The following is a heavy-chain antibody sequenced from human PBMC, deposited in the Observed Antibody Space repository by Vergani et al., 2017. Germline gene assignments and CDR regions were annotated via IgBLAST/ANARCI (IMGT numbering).Heavy chain of an antibody. Sequence: EVQLVESGGGLVQPGGSLRLSCAASGFIFSSYWMHWVRQAPGKGLEWVAAIKEDGSEKQYVDSVKGRFTISRDNAKKSLYLQMNSLRGEDTAVYYCATKSCGTPGCQIGYFREWGQGTLVTVSS. CDR1: GFIFSSYW. V-gene: IGHV3-7*01. CDR2: IKEDGSEK. D-gene: IGHD1-1*01. J-gene: IGHJ1*01. CDR3: ATKSCGTPGCQIGYFRE.